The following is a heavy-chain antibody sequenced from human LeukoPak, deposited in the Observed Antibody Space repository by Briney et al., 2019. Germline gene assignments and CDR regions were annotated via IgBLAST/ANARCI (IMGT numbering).Heavy chain of an antibody. J-gene: IGHJ4*02. V-gene: IGHV3-21*01. Sequence: GGSLRFSCAASGFTFSSYSMNWVRQAPGKGLEWVSSISSSSSYIYYADSVKGRFTISRDNAKNSLYLQMNSLRAEDTAVYYCARGSQQWLVDYWGQGTLVTVSS. CDR1: GFTFSSYS. CDR2: ISSSSSYI. CDR3: ARGSQQWLVDY. D-gene: IGHD6-19*01.